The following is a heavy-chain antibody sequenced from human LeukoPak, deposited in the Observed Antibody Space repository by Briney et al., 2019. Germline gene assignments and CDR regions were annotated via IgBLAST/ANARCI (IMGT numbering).Heavy chain of an antibody. Sequence: PGGSLRLSCPASGFTFSSYVMNWVRQAPGKGLGWVSGISSGGSTYYADSVKGRFTISSDNSKNTLYLQTNSLSTEDTAVYYCASSRRTYWYFDLWGRGTLVTVS. CDR2: ISSGGST. J-gene: IGHJ2*01. CDR3: ASSRRTYWYFDL. V-gene: IGHV3-23*01. CDR1: GFTFSSYV.